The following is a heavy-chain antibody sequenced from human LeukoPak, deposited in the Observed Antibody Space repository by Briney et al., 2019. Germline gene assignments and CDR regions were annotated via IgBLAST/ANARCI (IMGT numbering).Heavy chain of an antibody. CDR2: ISAYNGNT. CDR3: ARMPPDGVRWSWGWLDP. D-gene: IGHD4-23*01. J-gene: IGHJ5*02. CDR1: GYTFTNYG. Sequence: GASVKVSCKASGYTFTNYGFSWVRRAPGQGLEWMGWISAYNGNTNYAQKLQGRVTMTTDTSTSTAYMELRSLTPDDTAVYYCARMPPDGVRWSWGWLDPWGQGTLVTVSS. V-gene: IGHV1-18*01.